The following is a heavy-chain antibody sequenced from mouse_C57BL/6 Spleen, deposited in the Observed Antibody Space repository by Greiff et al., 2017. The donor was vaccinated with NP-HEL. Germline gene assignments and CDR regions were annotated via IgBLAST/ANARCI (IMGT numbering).Heavy chain of an antibody. CDR1: GFTFSSYG. CDR3: ARHDDYDGYLGY. J-gene: IGHJ2*01. Sequence: EVQRVESGGDLVKPGGSLKLSCAASGFTFSSYGMSWVRQTPDKRLEWVATISSGGSYTYYPDSVKGRFTISRDNAKNTLYLQMSSLKSEDTAMYYCARHDDYDGYLGYWGQGTTLTVSS. D-gene: IGHD2-3*01. V-gene: IGHV5-6*01. CDR2: ISSGGSYT.